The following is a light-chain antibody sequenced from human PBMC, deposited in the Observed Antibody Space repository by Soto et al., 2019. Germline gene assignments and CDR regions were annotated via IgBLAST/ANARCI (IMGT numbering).Light chain of an antibody. CDR1: SCNIGNNY. CDR2: DNN. J-gene: IGLJ2*01. Sequence: QSVLTQPPSVSAAPGQKVTISCSGSSCNIGNNYVRWYQQLPGTAPKLLIYDNNKRPSGIPDRFSGSKSGTSATLGITGLQTGDEADYYCGTWDSSLSAVVYGGGTKLTVL. V-gene: IGLV1-51*01. CDR3: GTWDSSLSAVV.